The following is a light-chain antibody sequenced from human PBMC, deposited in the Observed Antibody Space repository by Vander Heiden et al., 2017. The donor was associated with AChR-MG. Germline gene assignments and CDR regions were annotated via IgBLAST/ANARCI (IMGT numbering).Light chain of an antibody. Sequence: EIVLTQSPGTLSLSPGERATLSCRASQRVSSNYLAWYQQKPGQAPRLLIYGASNKATGIPDRFSGSGYGADFTLTISRREPEDFAVYYCQQYGSSPRYIFGQGTKLEIK. CDR1: QRVSSNY. CDR3: QQYGSSPRYI. V-gene: IGKV3-20*01. CDR2: GAS. J-gene: IGKJ2*01.